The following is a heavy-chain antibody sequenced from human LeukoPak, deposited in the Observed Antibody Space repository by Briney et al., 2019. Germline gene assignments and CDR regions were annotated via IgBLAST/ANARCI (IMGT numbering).Heavy chain of an antibody. V-gene: IGHV4-59*01. Sequence: SETLSLTCTVSGGSIRTYYWSWIRQPPGKGLEWIGYMYYSGSTNYNPSLKSRVTISVDTSKNQFSLKLSSVTASDTAVYYCARVRALSYYDSSGDLYYFDYWGQGTLVTVSS. D-gene: IGHD3-22*01. CDR3: ARVRALSYYDSSGDLYYFDY. CDR1: GGSIRTYY. CDR2: MYYSGST. J-gene: IGHJ4*02.